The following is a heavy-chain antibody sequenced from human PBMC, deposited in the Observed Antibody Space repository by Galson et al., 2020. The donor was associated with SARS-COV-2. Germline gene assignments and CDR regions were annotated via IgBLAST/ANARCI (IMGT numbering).Heavy chain of an antibody. CDR3: AKDVIAATCDYFDY. V-gene: IGHV3-9*01. J-gene: IGHJ4*02. D-gene: IGHD6-25*01. CDR2: ISRNGDTV. Sequence: GGSLRLSCAASGFIFDEYAMHWVRQVPGKGLEWVSGISRNGDTVGYADSVKGRFTISRDNVKNSLYLQMNSLRVDDTALYYCAKDVIAATCDYFDYWGQGTLVTVSS. CDR1: GFIFDEYA.